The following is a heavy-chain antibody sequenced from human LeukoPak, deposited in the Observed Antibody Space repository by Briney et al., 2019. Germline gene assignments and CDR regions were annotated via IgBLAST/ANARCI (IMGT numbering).Heavy chain of an antibody. CDR3: AKVALYSNELNWFDP. V-gene: IGHV3-74*01. CDR1: GFTFSSYW. Sequence: GGSLRLSCAASGFTFSSYWMHWVRQAPGKGLVWVSRINSDGSSTYYADSVKGRFTISRDNSKNTLYLQMNSLRAEDTAVYYCAKVALYSNELNWFDPWGQGTLVTVSS. D-gene: IGHD4-11*01. CDR2: INSDGSST. J-gene: IGHJ5*02.